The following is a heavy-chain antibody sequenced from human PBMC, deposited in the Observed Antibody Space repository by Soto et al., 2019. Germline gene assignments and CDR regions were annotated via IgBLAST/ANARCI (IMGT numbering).Heavy chain of an antibody. CDR3: ARGSAAAGSGFDY. CDR2: THHSGST. Sequence: SETLSLTCAVYGGSFSGYYWSWIRQPPGTGLEWIGETHHSGSTNYNPSLKSRVTISVDSSKNQFSLRLSSVTAADTAVFYCARGSAAAGSGFDYWGQGTLVTVSS. D-gene: IGHD6-13*01. J-gene: IGHJ4*02. V-gene: IGHV4-34*01. CDR1: GGSFSGYY.